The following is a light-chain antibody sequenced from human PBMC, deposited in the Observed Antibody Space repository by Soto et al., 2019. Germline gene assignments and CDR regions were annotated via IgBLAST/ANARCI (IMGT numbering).Light chain of an antibody. J-gene: IGLJ2*01. CDR1: SSDVAAYNY. Sequence: QSALTQPRSVSGSPGQSVTISCTGTSSDVAAYNYVSWYQQHPGKAPKLLICDVSRRPSGVPDRFSGSKSGNTASLTISGLQAEYEADYYCCSYAGSYTYVVFGGGTKLTV. CDR2: DVS. V-gene: IGLV2-11*01. CDR3: CSYAGSYTYVV.